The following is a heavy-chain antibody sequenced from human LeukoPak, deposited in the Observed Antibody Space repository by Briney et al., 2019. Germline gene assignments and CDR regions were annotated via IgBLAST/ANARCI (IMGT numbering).Heavy chain of an antibody. J-gene: IGHJ4*02. CDR2: IYYGGSA. CDR1: GSSISSYY. D-gene: IGHD2-15*01. CDR3: VRHRPGGGQAY. Sequence: PSETLSLTCTVSGSSISSYYWSWIRQPPGKGLEWIGYIYYGGSANYNPSLKSRVTIAVGTSKSQFSLKVSSLTAADTAVYYCVRHRPGGGQAYWGQGTLVTVSS. V-gene: IGHV4-59*08.